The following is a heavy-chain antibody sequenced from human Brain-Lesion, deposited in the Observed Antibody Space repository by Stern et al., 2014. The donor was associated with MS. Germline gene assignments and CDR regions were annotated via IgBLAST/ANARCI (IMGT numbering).Heavy chain of an antibody. CDR3: ARDQRGITIFGVVTDYYYLGMDV. D-gene: IGHD3-3*01. V-gene: IGHV1-2*02. CDR1: GYIFTGYY. CDR2: INPNTGGT. J-gene: IGHJ6*02. Sequence: VQLLESGAEVKKPGASGKGSCKTSGYIFTGYYIHWVRQAPGQGLEWMAWINPNTGGTKYAQKFQGRVTMSRDTSISTAYVELSSLTSDDTAVYYCARDQRGITIFGVVTDYYYLGMDVWGQGTTVTVSS.